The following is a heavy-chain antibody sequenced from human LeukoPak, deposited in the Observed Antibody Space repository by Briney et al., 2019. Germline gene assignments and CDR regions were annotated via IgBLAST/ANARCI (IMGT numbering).Heavy chain of an antibody. Sequence: PGGSLRLSCAASAFTFYDYAIHWVRQAPGNGLEWVSGISWNSGSIGYADSVKGRFTISRDNAKNSLYLQMNSLRAEDTALYYCAKDGAAAGVFDYWGQGTLVTVSS. CDR2: ISWNSGSI. CDR3: AKDGAAAGVFDY. J-gene: IGHJ4*02. D-gene: IGHD6-13*01. V-gene: IGHV3-9*01. CDR1: AFTFYDYA.